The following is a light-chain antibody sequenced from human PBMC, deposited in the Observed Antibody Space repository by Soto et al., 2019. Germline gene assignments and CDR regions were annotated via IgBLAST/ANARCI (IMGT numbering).Light chain of an antibody. J-gene: IGKJ5*01. V-gene: IGKV1-33*01. CDR1: HDISNY. Sequence: IQMTQSPSSLSASVGDRVTITCQASHDISNYLNWYQQKPGKAPKLLIYDASNLETGVPSRFSGSGSGTDFTFTISSLQPEDIATYYCQQYDNLPIPFGQGTRLEIK. CDR2: DAS. CDR3: QQYDNLPIP.